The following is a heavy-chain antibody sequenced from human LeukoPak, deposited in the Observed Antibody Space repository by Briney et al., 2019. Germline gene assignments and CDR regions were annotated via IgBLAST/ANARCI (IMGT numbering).Heavy chain of an antibody. CDR3: AKGSSGYFLDL. CDR2: ISNDGGGT. V-gene: IGHV3-23*01. J-gene: IGHJ5*02. D-gene: IGHD3-22*01. Sequence: GGSLRLSCAASGFTFNNFGLVWVRQAPGKGLEWVSAISNDGGGTTYADFVKGRFTISRDNSKNTLFLQMNSLRADDTALYYCAKGSSGYFLDLWGQGTLVTVSS. CDR1: GFTFNNFG.